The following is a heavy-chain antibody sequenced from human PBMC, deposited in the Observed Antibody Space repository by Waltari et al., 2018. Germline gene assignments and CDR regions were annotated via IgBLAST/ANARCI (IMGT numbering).Heavy chain of an antibody. CDR3: AKDTGGYDYFDY. Sequence: EVQLLESGGGLVQPGGSLRLSCAASGFTFSSYALSWVRQAPGKGLEWVSAISGSGGSTYYADSVKGRFTISRDNSKNTLYLQMNSLRAEDTAVYYCAKDTGGYDYFDYWGQGTLVTVSS. D-gene: IGHD5-12*01. CDR2: ISGSGGST. V-gene: IGHV3-23*01. CDR1: GFTFSSYA. J-gene: IGHJ4*02.